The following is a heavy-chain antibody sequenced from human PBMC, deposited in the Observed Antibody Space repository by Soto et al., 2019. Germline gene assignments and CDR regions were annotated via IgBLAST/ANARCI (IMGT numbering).Heavy chain of an antibody. CDR3: GAHAGATYGPLDY. D-gene: IGHD4-17*01. J-gene: IGHJ4*02. CDR1: IGSITSTNW. Sequence: QVQLQQSGPGLVKPSGTLSLTCAVSIGSITSTNWWTWVRQPAGKELEWLGEIYHTGSTNYNPSLKNRVTISVDKSKNQFSLRLFSVTAADTAVYYCGAHAGATYGPLDYWGRGTLVTVSS. V-gene: IGHV4-4*02. CDR2: IYHTGST.